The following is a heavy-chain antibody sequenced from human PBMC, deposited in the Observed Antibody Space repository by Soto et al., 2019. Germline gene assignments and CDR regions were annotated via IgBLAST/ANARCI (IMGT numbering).Heavy chain of an antibody. CDR1: GFSLTTRGVA. J-gene: IGHJ2*01. V-gene: IGHV2-5*02. Sequence: QITLKESGPTLVKPTQTLELTCAFSGFSLTTRGVAVGWIRQPPGKALEWLALIYWDDEKHYSPSLKTRLTITKDTSKHQVVLTMTNMDPVDTATYYCAHRYCGSDCFGWYFNLWGRGTLVTVSS. D-gene: IGHD2-21*02. CDR3: AHRYCGSDCFGWYFNL. CDR2: IYWDDEK.